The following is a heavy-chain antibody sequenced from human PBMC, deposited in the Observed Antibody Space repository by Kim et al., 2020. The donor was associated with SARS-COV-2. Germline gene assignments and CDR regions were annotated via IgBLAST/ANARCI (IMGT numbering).Heavy chain of an antibody. CDR1: GFSLTTSEMG. D-gene: IGHD6-6*01. CDR2: IDWDGDE. Sequence: SGPTLVKPTQTLILTCTFSGFSLTTSEMGVSWIRQPPGKALEWLARIDWDGDEFYTTSLRTRLTISKDTSKNQVVLKMTNVDPVDTGTYYCARMRASTSSRYYGLDVWGQGTTVTVSS. J-gene: IGHJ6*02. CDR3: ARMRASTSSRYYGLDV. V-gene: IGHV2-70*04.